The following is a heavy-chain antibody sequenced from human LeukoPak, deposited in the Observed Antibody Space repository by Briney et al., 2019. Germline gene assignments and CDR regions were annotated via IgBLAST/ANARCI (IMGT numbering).Heavy chain of an antibody. V-gene: IGHV3-48*04. D-gene: IGHD3-10*01. CDR2: ISSSSSTI. J-gene: IGHJ5*02. CDR3: ARVDDYYGSGSSLS. Sequence: GGSLRLSCAASGFTFSSYSMNWVRQAPGKGLEWVSYISSSSSTIYYAGSVKGRFTISRDNAKNSLYLQMNSLRAEDTAVYYCARVDDYYGSGSSLSWGQGTLVTVSS. CDR1: GFTFSSYS.